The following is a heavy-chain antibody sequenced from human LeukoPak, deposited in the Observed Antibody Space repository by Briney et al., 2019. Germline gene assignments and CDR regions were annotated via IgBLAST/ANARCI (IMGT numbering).Heavy chain of an antibody. J-gene: IGHJ5*01. V-gene: IGHV5-10-1*01. D-gene: IGHD4/OR15-4a*01. CDR2: IDPSDSYT. CDR1: GYRFTTHW. Sequence: GESLKISCKGSGYRFTTHWLSWVRQVPGKGLGWVGRIDPSDSYTDYSPSFQGHVSISADKSISTAYLHWSSLRASDTAMYYCARRSNSNWYDYWGQGTLVTVSS. CDR3: ARRSNSNWYDY.